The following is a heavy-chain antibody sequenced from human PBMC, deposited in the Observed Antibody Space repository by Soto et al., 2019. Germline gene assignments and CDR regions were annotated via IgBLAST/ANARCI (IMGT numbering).Heavy chain of an antibody. CDR3: ARETRRNWFDP. CDR1: GYTFTTHG. CDR2: ISPYNSKT. V-gene: IGHV1-18*04. D-gene: IGHD4-17*01. J-gene: IGHJ5*02. Sequence: QVQLVQSGTEVRKPGASVKVSCKASGYTFTTHGISWVRQAPGQGPEWMGWISPYNSKTTYAEKFQGRVTVTADTSTSTAYMELRSLTSDDTAMYYCARETRRNWFDPWGQGTLVTVSS.